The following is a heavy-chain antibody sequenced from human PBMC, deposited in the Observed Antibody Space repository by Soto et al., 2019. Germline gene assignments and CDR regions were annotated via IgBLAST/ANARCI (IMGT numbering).Heavy chain of an antibody. CDR1: GYTFTTFG. Sequence: QVQLVQSGGEVKKPGAAVKVSCKASGYTFTTFGIGWVRQAPGQGLEWMGWISAYSRNTEYPEKLQGRVTMTIDTSTSTTYMELRSLRSDDTAVYYCAMAFCSGGSCYLDYWCQGALVTVSS. D-gene: IGHD2-15*01. J-gene: IGHJ4*02. V-gene: IGHV1-18*01. CDR3: AMAFCSGGSCYLDY. CDR2: ISAYSRNT.